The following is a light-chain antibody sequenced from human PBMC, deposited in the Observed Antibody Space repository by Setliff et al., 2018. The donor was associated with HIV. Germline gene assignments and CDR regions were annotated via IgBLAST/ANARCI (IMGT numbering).Light chain of an antibody. CDR1: SSNIGSNI. J-gene: IGLJ1*01. CDR3: ATWDDSLNGNV. CDR2: RNN. Sequence: SVLTQPPSASGTPGQRVTISCSGSSSNIGSNIVNWYQHLPGTAPKLLIYRNNQRPSGVPDRFSGSKSGTPASLAISGLQSEDEADYYCATWDDSLNGNVFGSGTKVTVL. V-gene: IGLV1-44*01.